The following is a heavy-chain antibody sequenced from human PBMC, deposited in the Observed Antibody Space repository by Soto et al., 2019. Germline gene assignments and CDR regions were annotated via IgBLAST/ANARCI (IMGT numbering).Heavy chain of an antibody. J-gene: IGHJ5*02. CDR1: GFTFSSYG. CDR2: IWYDGSNK. V-gene: IGHV3-33*01. Sequence: QVQLVESGGGVVQPGRSLRLSCAASGFTFSSYGMHWVRQAPGKGLEWVAVIWYDGSNKYYADSVKGRFTISRDNSKNTLYLKMNSLRAEDTAVYYCAREATVTPHNWFDPWGQGTLVTVSS. CDR3: AREATVTPHNWFDP. D-gene: IGHD4-4*01.